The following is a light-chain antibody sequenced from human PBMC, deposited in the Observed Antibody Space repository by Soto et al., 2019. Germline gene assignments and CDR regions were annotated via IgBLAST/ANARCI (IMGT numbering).Light chain of an antibody. V-gene: IGKV2D-29*02. CDR3: MQSADLPLT. Sequence: DIVMTQTPPSLSVTPGRPASISCNSSQSLVGSDRKTDLSWYVQKAGQSPQILIYEVSKRFPGVPDRVTGSGSATDFTLTIDRLETEDVGIYYCMQSADLPLTFGPGTIVDI. J-gene: IGKJ3*01. CDR1: QSLVGSDRKTD. CDR2: EVS.